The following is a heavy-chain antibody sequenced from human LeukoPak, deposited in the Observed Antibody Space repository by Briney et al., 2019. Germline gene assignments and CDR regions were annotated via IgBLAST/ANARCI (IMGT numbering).Heavy chain of an antibody. J-gene: IGHJ4*02. D-gene: IGHD2-2*01. CDR3: AKESDIVVVPAAIDY. Sequence: PGGSLRLSCAASGFTFSSYGMHWVRQAPGKGLEWVAFIRYDGSNKYYADSVKGRFPISRDNSKNTLYLQMNSLRAEDTAVYYCAKESDIVVVPAAIDYWGQGTLVTVSS. CDR2: IRYDGSNK. V-gene: IGHV3-30*02. CDR1: GFTFSSYG.